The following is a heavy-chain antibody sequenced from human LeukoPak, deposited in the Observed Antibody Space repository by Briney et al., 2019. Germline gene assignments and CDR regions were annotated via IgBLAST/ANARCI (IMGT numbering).Heavy chain of an antibody. CDR3: ASSPFRPRGGFDP. D-gene: IGHD3-10*01. J-gene: IGHJ5*02. CDR2: IYTSGST. CDR1: GGSISSYY. V-gene: IGHV4-4*07. Sequence: PSETLSLTCTVSGGSISSYYWSWIRQPAGKGLEWIRRIYTSGSTNYNPSLKSRVTMSVDTSKNQFSLKLSSVTAADTAVYYCASSPFRPRGGFDPWGQGTLVTVSS.